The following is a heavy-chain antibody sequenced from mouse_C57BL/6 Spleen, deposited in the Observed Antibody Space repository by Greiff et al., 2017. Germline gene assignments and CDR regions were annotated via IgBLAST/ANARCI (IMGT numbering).Heavy chain of an antibody. V-gene: IGHV1-52*01. Sequence: QVQLQQPGAELVRPGSSVKLSCKASGYTFTCYWMHWVKQRPIQGLEWIGNIDPSDSETHYNQKFKDKATLTVDKSSSTAYMQLSSLTSEDSAVYYCARASYDYGGAWFAYWGQGTLVTVSA. CDR1: GYTFTCYW. J-gene: IGHJ3*01. D-gene: IGHD2-4*01. CDR2: IDPSDSET. CDR3: ARASYDYGGAWFAY.